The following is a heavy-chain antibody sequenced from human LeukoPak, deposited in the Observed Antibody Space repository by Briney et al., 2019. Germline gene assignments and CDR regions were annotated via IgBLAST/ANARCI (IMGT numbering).Heavy chain of an antibody. CDR2: IYSGGST. J-gene: IGHJ4*02. D-gene: IGHD3-10*01. Sequence: PGGSLRLSCAASGFTVSSNYMSWVRQAPGKGLEWVSVIYSGGSTYYADSVKGRFTISRDNSKNTLYLQMNSLRAEDTAVYYCARGQNRGVLDYWGQGTLSPSPQ. CDR1: GFTVSSNY. CDR3: ARGQNRGVLDY. V-gene: IGHV3-66*01.